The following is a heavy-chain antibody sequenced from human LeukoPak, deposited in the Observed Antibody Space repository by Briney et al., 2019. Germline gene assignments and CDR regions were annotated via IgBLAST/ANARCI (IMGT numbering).Heavy chain of an antibody. Sequence: TGGSLRLSCAASGFTFSNYDMHWVRQATGKGLEWVSAIGTAGDTYYSGSVKGRFTISRENAKNSLYLQMNSLKAGDTAVYYCARGGWFGELLRPFDYWDQGSLVTVSS. D-gene: IGHD3-10*01. CDR1: GFTFSNYD. V-gene: IGHV3-13*01. CDR3: ARGGWFGELLRPFDY. J-gene: IGHJ4*02. CDR2: IGTAGDT.